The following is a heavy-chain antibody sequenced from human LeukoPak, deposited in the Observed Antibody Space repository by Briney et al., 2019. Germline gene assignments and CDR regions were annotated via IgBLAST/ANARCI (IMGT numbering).Heavy chain of an antibody. V-gene: IGHV4-39*07. D-gene: IGHD6-19*01. CDR3: ARDQVAGTAY. CDR2: IYYSGST. J-gene: IGHJ4*02. CDR1: GGSISTSSYS. Sequence: SETLSLTCTVSGGSISTSSYSWGWIRQPPGKGLEWIGSIYYSGSTNYNPSLKSRVTMSVDTSKNQFSLKLSSVTAADTAVYYCARDQVAGTAYWGQGTLVTVSS.